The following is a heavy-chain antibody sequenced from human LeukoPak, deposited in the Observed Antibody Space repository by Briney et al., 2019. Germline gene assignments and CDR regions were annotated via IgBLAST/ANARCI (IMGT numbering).Heavy chain of an antibody. CDR3: ARGLSTVLLHTLTGISDQPDLDF. D-gene: IGHD3-9*01. CDR2: LNPDTGKT. Sequence: GASVKVSCKASGYTFTRYDVKWVRQAPGQGLEYMGWLNPDTGKTGYVQKFQDRVTMTSDNSITTAFMELTGLRSDDTAVYYCARGLSTVLLHTLTGISDQPDLDFWGQGTLVTVSS. CDR1: GYTFTRYD. V-gene: IGHV1-8*01. J-gene: IGHJ4*02.